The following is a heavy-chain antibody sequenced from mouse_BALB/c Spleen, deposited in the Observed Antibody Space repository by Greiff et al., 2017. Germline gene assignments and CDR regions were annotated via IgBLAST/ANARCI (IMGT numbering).Heavy chain of an antibody. CDR3: ARDDKNYAMDY. Sequence: EVQLVESGGGLVKPGGSLKLSCAASGFTFSSYAMSWVRQSPEKRLEWVAEISSGGSYTYYPDTVTGRFTISRDNAKNTLYLEMSSLRSEDTAMYYCARDDKNYAMDYWGQGPSVTVSS. CDR1: GFTFSSYA. CDR2: ISSGGSYT. V-gene: IGHV5-9-4*01. J-gene: IGHJ4*01.